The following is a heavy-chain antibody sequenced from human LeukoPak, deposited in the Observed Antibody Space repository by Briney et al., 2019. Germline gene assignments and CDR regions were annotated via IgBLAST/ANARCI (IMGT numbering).Heavy chain of an antibody. Sequence: PGGSLRLSCAASGFTFSSYAMHWVRQAPGKGLEWVAVISYDGSNKYYADSVKGRFTISRDNSKNTLYLQMSSLRAEDTAVYYCARDVLSSGWAYYYYYGMDVWGQGTTVTVSS. CDR3: ARDVLSSGWAYYYYYGMDV. CDR1: GFTFSSYA. V-gene: IGHV3-30-3*01. D-gene: IGHD6-19*01. CDR2: ISYDGSNK. J-gene: IGHJ6*02.